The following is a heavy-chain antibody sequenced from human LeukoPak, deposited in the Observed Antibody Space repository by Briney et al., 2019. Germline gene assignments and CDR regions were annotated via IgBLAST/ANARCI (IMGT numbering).Heavy chain of an antibody. CDR1: GFTVSSNY. J-gene: IGHJ4*02. Sequence: QPGGSLSLSCAASGFTVSSNYMSWVRQAPGKGLEWVSVIYSGGSTYYADSVKGRFTISRHNSKNTLYLQMNSLRAEDTAVYYCARRGAVAGYYYFDYWGQGTLVTVSS. CDR3: ARRGAVAGYYYFDY. CDR2: IYSGGST. D-gene: IGHD6-19*01. V-gene: IGHV3-53*04.